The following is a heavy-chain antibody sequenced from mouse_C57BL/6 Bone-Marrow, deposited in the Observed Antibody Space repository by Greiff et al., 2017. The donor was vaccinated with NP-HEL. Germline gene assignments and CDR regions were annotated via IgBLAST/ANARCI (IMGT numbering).Heavy chain of an antibody. CDR3: ASEEGGPAWFAY. J-gene: IGHJ3*01. V-gene: IGHV1-4*01. CDR1: GYTFTSYT. CDR2: INPSSGYT. D-gene: IGHD1-1*02. Sequence: QVQLQQSGAELARPGASVKMSCKASGYTFTSYTMHWVKQRPGQGLEWIGYINPSSGYTKYNQKFKDKATLTADKSSSTAYMQLSSLTSEDSAVYYCASEEGGPAWFAYWGQGTLVTVSA.